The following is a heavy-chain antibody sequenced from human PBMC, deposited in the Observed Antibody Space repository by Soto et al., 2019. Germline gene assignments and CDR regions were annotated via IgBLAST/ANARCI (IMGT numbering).Heavy chain of an antibody. V-gene: IGHV3-23*01. D-gene: IGHD4-17*01. CDR1: GFTFSSYA. Sequence: GGSLRLSCAASGFTFSSYAMSWVRQDPGKGLEWVSAISSSSGTTYYADSVKGRFTISRDNSKNTLSLQMNSLRAEDTAVYYCAKDRYYADYGNTSPSFSYRGQGTLVTVSS. CDR3: AKDRYYADYGNTSPSFSY. CDR2: ISSSSGTT. J-gene: IGHJ4*02.